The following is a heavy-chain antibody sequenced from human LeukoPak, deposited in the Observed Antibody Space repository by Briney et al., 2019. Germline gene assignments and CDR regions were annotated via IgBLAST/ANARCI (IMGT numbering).Heavy chain of an antibody. V-gene: IGHV3-74*01. CDR2: ITGDGSST. CDR3: ARGYGMDV. Sequence: PGGSLRLSCAASGFTFSIFWVHWVRQAPGKGLVWVSRITGDGSSTSYADSVKGRFTISRDNAKNTLYLQMNSLRAEDSAVYYCARGYGMDVWGQGTTVTVSS. J-gene: IGHJ6*02. CDR1: GFTFSIFW.